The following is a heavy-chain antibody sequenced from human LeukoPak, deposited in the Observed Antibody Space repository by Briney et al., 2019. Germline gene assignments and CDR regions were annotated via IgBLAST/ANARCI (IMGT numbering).Heavy chain of an antibody. V-gene: IGHV3-30*01. J-gene: IGHJ4*02. Sequence: PGGSLRPSCAASGFTFSHYPMHWVRQAPGKGLEWLAVISYDSNYRYYADSVKGRFTISRGNSNNTLCLQIDSLRPEDTAMYFCARDRRYYFDYWGQGTLVTVSS. CDR1: GFTFSHYP. CDR2: ISYDSNYR. CDR3: ARDRRYYFDY.